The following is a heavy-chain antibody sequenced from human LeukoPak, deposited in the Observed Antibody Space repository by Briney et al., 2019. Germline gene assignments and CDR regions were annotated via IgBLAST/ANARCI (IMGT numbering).Heavy chain of an antibody. CDR1: GDSVSSTGYY. Sequence: SETLSLTCTVSGDSVSSTGYYWGWIRQPPGKGLEWIGTIYYSGSTYYNPSLKSRVTISVDTSKNQFSLKLSSVTAADTAVYYCARELTVATRFDPWGQGTLVTVSS. J-gene: IGHJ5*02. V-gene: IGHV4-39*07. CDR2: IYYSGST. D-gene: IGHD5-12*01. CDR3: ARELTVATRFDP.